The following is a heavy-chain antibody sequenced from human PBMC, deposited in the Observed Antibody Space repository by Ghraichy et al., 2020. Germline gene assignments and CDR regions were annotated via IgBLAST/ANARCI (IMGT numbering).Heavy chain of an antibody. Sequence: ASVKVSCKASGYTFTSYYMHWVRQAPGQGLEWMGIINPSGGSTTYAQKFQGRVTMTRDTSTSTVYMDLSSLRSEDTAVYYCARGGDIVVVPTAIPPLHYYCYGMDVWGQGTPVTGSS. CDR1: GYTFTSYY. CDR3: ARGGDIVVVPTAIPPLHYYCYGMDV. V-gene: IGHV1-46*01. J-gene: IGHJ6*02. D-gene: IGHD2-2*01. CDR2: INPSGGST.